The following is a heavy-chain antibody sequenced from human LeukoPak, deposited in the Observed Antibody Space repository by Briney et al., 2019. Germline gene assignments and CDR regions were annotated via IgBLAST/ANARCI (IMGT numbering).Heavy chain of an antibody. CDR3: ARAGGNGWYLKY. D-gene: IGHD6-19*01. CDR1: RGSISSYY. CDR2: IFYSGST. V-gene: IGHV4-59*01. Sequence: SETLSLTCVISRGSISSYYWSWVRQTPEKGLEWIGYIFYSGSTDYNPSLNSRATISLDTSENQFSLKLSSVTAADTAVYYCARAGGNGWYLKYWGQGTLVTVSS. J-gene: IGHJ4*02.